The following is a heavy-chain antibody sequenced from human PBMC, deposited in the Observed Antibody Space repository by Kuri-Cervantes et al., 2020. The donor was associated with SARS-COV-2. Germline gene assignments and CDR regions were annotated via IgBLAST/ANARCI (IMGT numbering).Heavy chain of an antibody. D-gene: IGHD5-18*01. CDR3: ASAEGVTPDY. Sequence: GGSLRLSCAASGFTFSSYEMNWVRQAPGKGLEWVSYISSSGNTIYYADSVKGRFTISRDNAKNSLYLQMNSLRAEDTAVYYCASAEGVTPDYWGQGTLVTVSS. CDR2: ISSSGNTI. J-gene: IGHJ4*02. CDR1: GFTFSSYE. V-gene: IGHV3-48*03.